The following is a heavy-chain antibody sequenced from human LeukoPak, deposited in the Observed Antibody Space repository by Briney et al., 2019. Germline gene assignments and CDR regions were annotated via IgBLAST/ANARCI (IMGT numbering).Heavy chain of an antibody. V-gene: IGHV3-23*01. CDR3: AKVHYYGSGSYFPTFDY. D-gene: IGHD3-10*01. CDR1: GFTFSSYG. J-gene: IGHJ4*02. CDR2: ISGSGGST. Sequence: PGGSLRLSCAASGFTFSSYGMHWVRQAPGKGLEWVSAISGSGGSTYYADSVKGRFTISRDNSKNTLYLQMNSLRAEDTAVYYCAKVHYYGSGSYFPTFDYWGQGTLVTVSS.